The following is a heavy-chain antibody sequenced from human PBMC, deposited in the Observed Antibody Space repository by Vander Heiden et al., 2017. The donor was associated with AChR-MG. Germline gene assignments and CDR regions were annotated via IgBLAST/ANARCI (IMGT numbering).Heavy chain of an antibody. CDR1: GFFVRSYG. CDR2: ISYDGSIR. J-gene: IGHJ6*03. CDR3: AKGTYYDTLGLMDV. V-gene: IGHV3-30*18. Sequence: QVQLVESGGGVVQPGKSLRLSCAASGFFVRSYGMHWVRQAPGKGLEWVSVISYDGSIRYDADSVRGRFTTSRDNSKSTLYLQMNSLRVEDTAVYYCAKGTYYDTLGLMDVWGKGTTVTVSS. D-gene: IGHD3-9*01.